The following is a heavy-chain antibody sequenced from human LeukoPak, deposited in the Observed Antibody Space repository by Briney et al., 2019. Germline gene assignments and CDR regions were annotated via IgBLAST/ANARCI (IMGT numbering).Heavy chain of an antibody. CDR2: INPNSGGT. Sequence: GASVKVSCKASGYTFTGYYMHWVRQAPGQGLEWMGRINPNSGGTNYAQKFQGRVTMTRDRSISTAYMELSRLRSDDTAVYYCARGSSPRKITMILVVTRELVDYWGQGTLVTVSS. D-gene: IGHD3-22*01. CDR1: GYTFTGYY. CDR3: ARGSSPRKITMILVVTRELVDY. V-gene: IGHV1-2*06. J-gene: IGHJ4*02.